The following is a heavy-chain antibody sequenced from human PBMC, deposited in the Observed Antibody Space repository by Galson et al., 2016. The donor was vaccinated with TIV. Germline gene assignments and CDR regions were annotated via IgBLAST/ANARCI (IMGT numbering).Heavy chain of an antibody. CDR1: GFTVSSNY. V-gene: IGHV3-66*02. J-gene: IGHJ4*02. CDR2: IYKSGSI. D-gene: IGHD1-14*01. CDR3: ARDPEAEATTPYFFDS. Sequence: SLRLSCAASGFTVSSNYMSWVRQVPGEGLEWVSVIYKSGSIYYADFVEGRFTISRDNSKNTQHLQMNSLRTDDTAMYYCARDPEAEATTPYFFDSWGRGTLVTVSS.